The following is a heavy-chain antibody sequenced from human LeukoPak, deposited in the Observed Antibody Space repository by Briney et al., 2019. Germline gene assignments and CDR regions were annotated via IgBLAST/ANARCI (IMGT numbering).Heavy chain of an antibody. CDR2: IYHSGST. D-gene: IGHD3-10*01. V-gene: IGHV4-30-2*01. CDR1: GGSISSGGYS. J-gene: IGHJ4*02. CDR3: ARDGLVRGVITN. Sequence: SQTLSLTCAVSGGSISSGGYSWSWIPQPPGKGLEWIGYIYHSGSTYYNPSLKSQVTISVDRSKSQFSLKMSSVTAAGTAVYYCARDGLVRGVITNWGQGTLVTVSS.